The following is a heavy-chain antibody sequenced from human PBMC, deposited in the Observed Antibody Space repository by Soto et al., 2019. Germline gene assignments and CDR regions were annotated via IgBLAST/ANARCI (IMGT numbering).Heavy chain of an antibody. Sequence: SETLSLTCTVSGGSISSGDYYWSWIRQPPGKGLEWIGYIYYSGSTYYNPSLKSRVTISVDTSKNQFSLKLSSVTAADTAVYYCARDQDEVATGVRFDYWGQGTLVTVS. CDR3: ARDQDEVATGVRFDY. J-gene: IGHJ4*02. V-gene: IGHV4-30-4*01. D-gene: IGHD5-12*01. CDR1: GGSISSGDYY. CDR2: IYYSGST.